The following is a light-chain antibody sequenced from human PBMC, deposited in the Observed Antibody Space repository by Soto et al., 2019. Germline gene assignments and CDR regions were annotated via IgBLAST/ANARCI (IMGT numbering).Light chain of an antibody. V-gene: IGLV2-11*01. CDR1: SSDVGGYNY. CDR2: DVS. J-gene: IGLJ2*01. CDR3: CSYAGSSWV. Sequence: HSALTQPRSVSGSPGQSGTISCTGTSSDVGGYNYVSWYQQHPGKAPKLMIYDVSKRPSGVPDRFSGSKSGNTASLTISGLQAEDEADYYCCSYAGSSWVFGGGTKLTVL.